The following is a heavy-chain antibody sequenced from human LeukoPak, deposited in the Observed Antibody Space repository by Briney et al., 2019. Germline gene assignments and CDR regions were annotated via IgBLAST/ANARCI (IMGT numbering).Heavy chain of an antibody. D-gene: IGHD3-3*01. CDR1: GYTLTELS. J-gene: IGHJ3*02. CDR3: ATRGDDFWRGSPFDAFDI. Sequence: ASVKVSCEVSGYTLTELSMHWVRQSPGKGLEWMGGFDPEDGETIYAQKFQGRVTMTEDTSTDTAYMELSSLRSEDTAVYYCATRGDDFWRGSPFDAFDIWGQGTMVIVS. CDR2: FDPEDGET. V-gene: IGHV1-24*01.